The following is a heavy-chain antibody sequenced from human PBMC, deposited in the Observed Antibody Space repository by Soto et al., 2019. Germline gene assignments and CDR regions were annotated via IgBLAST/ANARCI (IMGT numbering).Heavy chain of an antibody. CDR3: ARVLGTWVVVIEH. J-gene: IGHJ5*02. Sequence: QVQLVESGGAVVQPGRSLRLSCAASGYVFSNFGLHWVRRAPGKGLEWVAFISSDGNHKYYADSAKGRFTISRDDSKNTVFLQMTSLRADDTATYYCARVLGTWVVVIEHWGQGTLVTVSS. CDR2: ISSDGNHK. D-gene: IGHD3-22*01. V-gene: IGHV3-30*03. CDR1: GYVFSNFG.